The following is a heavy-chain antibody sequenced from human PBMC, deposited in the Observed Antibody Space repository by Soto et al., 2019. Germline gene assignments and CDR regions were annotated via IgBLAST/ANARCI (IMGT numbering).Heavy chain of an antibody. Sequence: GASVKVSCKASGYTFTSYAMHWVRQAPGQRLEWMGWINAGNGNTKYSQKFQGRVTITRDTSASTAYMELSSLRSEDTAVYYCARGRIRHSSSWYYFDYWGQGTLVTVSS. CDR2: INAGNGNT. J-gene: IGHJ4*02. CDR1: GYTFTSYA. V-gene: IGHV1-3*01. D-gene: IGHD6-13*01. CDR3: ARGRIRHSSSWYYFDY.